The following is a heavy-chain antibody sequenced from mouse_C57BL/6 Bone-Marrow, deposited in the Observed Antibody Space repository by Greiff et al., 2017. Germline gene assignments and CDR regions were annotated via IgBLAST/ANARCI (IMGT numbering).Heavy chain of an antibody. CDR1: GFSFTSYG. V-gene: IGHV2-2*01. CDR3: ARGRLRTWFAY. Sequence: VQLQESGPGLVQPSQSLSLTCTVSGFSFTSYGVHWVRQSPGKGLEWLGVIWRGGSTDYNAAFISRLSISKDNSKSQVFFKMNSLQADDTAIYYCARGRLRTWFAYWGQGTLVTVAA. J-gene: IGHJ3*01. D-gene: IGHD2-4*01. CDR2: IWRGGST.